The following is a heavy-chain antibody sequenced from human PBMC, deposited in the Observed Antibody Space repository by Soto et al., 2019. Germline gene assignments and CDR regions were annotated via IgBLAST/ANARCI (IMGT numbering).Heavy chain of an antibody. D-gene: IGHD2-15*01. CDR2: IIPMFGTA. J-gene: IGHJ6*01. Sequence: SVKVSCKASGGTFSSYAISWVRQAPGQGLEWMGGIIPMFGTANYAQKFQGRVTITADESTSTAHMELSSLRSEDTAVYYCATEPRQLILLYYYYGMDVWGQGTTVTV. V-gene: IGHV1-69*13. CDR3: ATEPRQLILLYYYYGMDV. CDR1: GGTFSSYA.